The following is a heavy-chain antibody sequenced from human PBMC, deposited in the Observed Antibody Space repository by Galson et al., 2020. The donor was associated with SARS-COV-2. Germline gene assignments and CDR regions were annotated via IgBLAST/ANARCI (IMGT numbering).Heavy chain of an antibody. J-gene: IGHJ6*02. CDR1: GGSISSYY. CDR2: IYYSGST. Sequence: SETLSLTCTVSGGSISSYYWSWIRQPPGKGLEWIGYIYYSGSTNYNPSLTRRVTISVDTSKNQFSLKLSSVTAADTAVYYCARVWGGYSGGMDVWGQGTTVTVSS. D-gene: IGHD5-12*01. V-gene: IGHV4-59*13. CDR3: ARVWGGYSGGMDV.